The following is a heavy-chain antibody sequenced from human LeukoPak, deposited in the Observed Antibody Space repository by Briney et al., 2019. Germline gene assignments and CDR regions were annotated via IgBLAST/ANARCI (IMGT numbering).Heavy chain of an antibody. CDR2: IKQDGSEK. V-gene: IGHV3-7*01. CDR1: GFTFSSYW. Sequence: PGGSLRLSCAAFGFTFSSYWMSWVRQAPGKGLEWVANIKQDGSEKYYVDSVKGRFTISRDNAKNSLYLQMNSLRAEDTAVYYCARSYYYGSGSYSLDAFDIWGQGTMVTVSS. J-gene: IGHJ3*02. CDR3: ARSYYYGSGSYSLDAFDI. D-gene: IGHD3-10*01.